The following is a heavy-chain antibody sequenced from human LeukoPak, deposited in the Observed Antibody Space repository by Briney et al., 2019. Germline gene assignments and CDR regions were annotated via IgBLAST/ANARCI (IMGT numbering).Heavy chain of an antibody. V-gene: IGHV3-53*01. CDR3: ARFGLIGQLAAFDP. CDR2: LSSGGTT. D-gene: IGHD6-6*01. J-gene: IGHJ5*02. Sequence: GGSLRLSCAGSGFTVSSSYMNWVRQAPGKGLECVSVLSSGGTTYYADSVKGRFTISRDNSKNTLYLQMNSLRAEDTAVYYCARFGLIGQLAAFDPWGQGTLVTVSS. CDR1: GFTVSSSY.